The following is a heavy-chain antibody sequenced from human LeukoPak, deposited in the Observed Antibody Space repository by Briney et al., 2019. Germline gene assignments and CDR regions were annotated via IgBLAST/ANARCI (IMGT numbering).Heavy chain of an antibody. CDR2: ISGSGGST. Sequence: PGGSLRLSCAASGFTFSSYAMSWVRQAPGKGLEWVSAISGSGGSTYYADSVKGRFTISRDNSKNTLYLQMNSLRAKDTAVYYCAKDTARGVIAYYFDYWGQGTLVTVSS. D-gene: IGHD3-10*01. CDR3: AKDTARGVIAYYFDY. J-gene: IGHJ4*02. V-gene: IGHV3-23*01. CDR1: GFTFSSYA.